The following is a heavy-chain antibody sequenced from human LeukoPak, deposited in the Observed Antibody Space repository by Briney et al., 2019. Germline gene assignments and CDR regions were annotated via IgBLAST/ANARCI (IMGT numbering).Heavy chain of an antibody. J-gene: IGHJ4*02. V-gene: IGHV3-7*01. CDR3: ARKYDFWNPYYFDY. CDR2: IKQDGSEK. D-gene: IGHD3-3*01. CDR1: GFTFSSYW. Sequence: GGSLRLSCAASGFTFSSYWMSWVRQAPGKGLEWVANIKQDGSEKYYVDSVKGRFTISRDNAKNSLYLQMNSLRAEDTAVYYCARKYDFWNPYYFDYWGQGTLVTVSS.